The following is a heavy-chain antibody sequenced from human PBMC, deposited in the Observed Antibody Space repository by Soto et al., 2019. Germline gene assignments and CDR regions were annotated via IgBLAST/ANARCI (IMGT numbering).Heavy chain of an antibody. J-gene: IGHJ4*02. V-gene: IGHV3-30*18. Sequence: QAQLVESGGGGVQPGESLRLSCEVAGFTFSAYGMHWVRQAPGKGLEWVAAISHDGTKKNYGDSVKGRFTISRDNSKKKLYLQLNSLRPEDTALYYCAKDEYYYSRSGYYIFDSWGQGTLVTVSS. CDR2: ISHDGTKK. CDR3: AKDEYYYSRSGYYIFDS. D-gene: IGHD3-22*01. CDR1: GFTFSAYG.